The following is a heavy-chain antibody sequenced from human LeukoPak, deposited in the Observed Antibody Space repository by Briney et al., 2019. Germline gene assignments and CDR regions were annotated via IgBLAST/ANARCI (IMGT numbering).Heavy chain of an antibody. Sequence: KPGGSLRLSCAASGFTFSSYSMNWVRQAPGKGLEWVSSISSSSSYIYYADSVKGRFTISRDNAKNSLYLQMNSLRAEDTAVYHCARDFYGDYPSRYFDYWGQGTLVTVSS. CDR3: ARDFYGDYPSRYFDY. CDR1: GFTFSSYS. D-gene: IGHD4-17*01. J-gene: IGHJ4*02. V-gene: IGHV3-21*01. CDR2: ISSSSSYI.